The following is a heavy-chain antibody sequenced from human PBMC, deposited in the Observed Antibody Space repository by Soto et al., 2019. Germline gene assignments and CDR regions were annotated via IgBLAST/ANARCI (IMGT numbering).Heavy chain of an antibody. Sequence: SETLSLTCTVSGVSITNYHWSWIRQPPGKGLEWIGYIYSSGTTNYNPSLKSRVTISIDTAKNQFSLSLRSVTAADTAVYYCVREDMVTTFDYWGQGTLVTDS. D-gene: IGHD5-12*01. CDR1: GVSITNYH. J-gene: IGHJ4*02. CDR2: IYSSGTT. CDR3: VREDMVTTFDY. V-gene: IGHV4-4*08.